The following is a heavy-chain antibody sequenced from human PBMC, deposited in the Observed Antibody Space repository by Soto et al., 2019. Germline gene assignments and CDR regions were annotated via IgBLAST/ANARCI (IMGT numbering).Heavy chain of an antibody. J-gene: IGHJ5*02. D-gene: IGHD2-15*01. V-gene: IGHV1-69*13. CDR2: IIPIFGTA. CDR3: ARDKAPRYCSGGSCAGHNWFDP. Sequence: ASVKVSCKASGGTFSSYAISWVRQAPGQGLEWMGGIIPIFGTANYAQKFQGRVTITADESTSTAYMELSSLRSEDTAVYYCARDKAPRYCSGGSCAGHNWFDPWGQGTLVTVSS. CDR1: GGTFSSYA.